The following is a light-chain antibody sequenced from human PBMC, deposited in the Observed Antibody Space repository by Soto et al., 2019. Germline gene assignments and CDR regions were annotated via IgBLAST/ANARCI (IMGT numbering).Light chain of an antibody. CDR3: QHRHSYPIT. Sequence: DIQLTQSPSFLSASVGDRVTITCRASQGISSFLAWYQQKPGKAPNLLIYTASTLQSGVPSRFSGSGSGTEFTLTISSLQPEDFATYYCQHRHSYPITFGQGTRLEIK. CDR2: TAS. J-gene: IGKJ5*01. V-gene: IGKV1-9*01. CDR1: QGISSF.